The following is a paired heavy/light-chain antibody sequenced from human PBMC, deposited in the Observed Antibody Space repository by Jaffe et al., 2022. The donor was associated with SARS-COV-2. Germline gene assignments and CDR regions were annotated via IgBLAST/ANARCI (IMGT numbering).Light chain of an antibody. CDR2: DVS. V-gene: IGLV2-14*03. Sequence: QSALTQPASVSGSPGQSITISCTGTTGDVGAYNYVSWYQQHPGKAPKLMIYDVSHRPSEVSNRFSGSKSGNTASLTISGLQAEDEADYYCSSYTSSSTRLFGTGTKVTVL. CDR3: SSYTSSSTRL. CDR1: TGDVGAYNY. J-gene: IGLJ1*01.
Heavy chain of an antibody. V-gene: IGHV3-33*01. CDR1: GFTFRSYG. CDR3: ARDGSSIAARLDY. J-gene: IGHJ4*02. Sequence: QVQLVESGGGVVQSGTSLRLSCAASGFTFRSYGIHWVRQAPGKGLEWVAVIWYDGSNKYYADSVKGRFTISRDNSKNTVFLQMNSLRAEDTAVYYCARDGSSIAARLDYWGQGTLVTVSS. D-gene: IGHD6-6*01. CDR2: IWYDGSNK.